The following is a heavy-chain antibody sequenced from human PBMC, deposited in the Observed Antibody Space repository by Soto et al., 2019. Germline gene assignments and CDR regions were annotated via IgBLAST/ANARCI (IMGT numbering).Heavy chain of an antibody. Sequence: EVPLLESGGDLVHPGGSLRLSCSASGFTFSRFAMSWVRLTPGKGLEWGSAITGSGDATFYADSVKGRFTISRDNSRNTMYRQMNSLGSEDAALCFCASGLVGDCSGDSCYAYWFDPRGQGTLVNVSS. D-gene: IGHD2-15*01. CDR3: ASGLVGDCSGDSCYAYWFDP. V-gene: IGHV3-23*01. CDR1: GFTFSRFA. CDR2: ITGSGDAT. J-gene: IGHJ5*02.